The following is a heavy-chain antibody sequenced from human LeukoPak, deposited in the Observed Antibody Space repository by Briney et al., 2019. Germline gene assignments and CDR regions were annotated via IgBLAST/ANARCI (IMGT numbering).Heavy chain of an antibody. CDR3: ARGLKYYYGSGSYYASRNWFDP. D-gene: IGHD3-10*01. CDR1: GGSFSGYY. CDR2: INHSGST. Sequence: SETLSLTCAVYGGSFSGYYWSWIRQPPGKGLGWIGEINHSGSTNYNPSLKSRVTISVDTSKNQFSLKLSSVTAADTAVYYCARGLKYYYGSGSYYASRNWFDPWGQGTLVTVSS. J-gene: IGHJ5*02. V-gene: IGHV4-34*01.